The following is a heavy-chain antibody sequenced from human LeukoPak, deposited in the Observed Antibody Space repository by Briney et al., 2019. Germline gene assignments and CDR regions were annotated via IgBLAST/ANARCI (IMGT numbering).Heavy chain of an antibody. CDR1: GFIFSSYH. J-gene: IGHJ4*02. V-gene: IGHV3-7*01. Sequence: GGSLRLSCVASGFIFSSYHMSWVRQAPGKGLGCVAHIFPDGHQESCDASVRGRFTVSRDNAKNSVFLQMNSLRVEDTAIYYCARWRWQQSEFDLWGQGALVTVSS. D-gene: IGHD5-24*01. CDR3: ARWRWQQSEFDL. CDR2: IFPDGHQE.